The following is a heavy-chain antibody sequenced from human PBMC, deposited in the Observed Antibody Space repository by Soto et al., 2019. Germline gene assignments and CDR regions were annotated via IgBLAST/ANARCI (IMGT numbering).Heavy chain of an antibody. CDR3: AKDRSLGNWNHYFDY. V-gene: IGHV3-30*18. CDR2: ISYDGSNK. D-gene: IGHD1-20*01. CDR1: GFTFNTYG. Sequence: GGSLRLSCAASGFTFNTYGMHWVRQAPGKGLEWLAIISYDGSNKYHADSVKGRFTISRDNSKNTLYLQMNSLKAEDTAVYYCAKDRSLGNWNHYFDYWGQGTLVTVSS. J-gene: IGHJ4*02.